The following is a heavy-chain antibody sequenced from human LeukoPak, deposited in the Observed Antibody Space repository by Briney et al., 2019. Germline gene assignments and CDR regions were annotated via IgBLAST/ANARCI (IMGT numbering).Heavy chain of an antibody. V-gene: IGHV4-59*01. D-gene: IGHD7-27*01. CDR1: GGSITTYY. CDR3: ARAVSGDWFDP. Sequence: SETLSLTCTVSGGSITTYYWSWIRQPPGLGLEWIAYMSYSGSSNYNPSLRSRVTISLDTSKNQFSLRLTSVTAADTAAYYCARAVSGDWFDPWGQGTLVTVSS. J-gene: IGHJ5*02. CDR2: MSYSGSS.